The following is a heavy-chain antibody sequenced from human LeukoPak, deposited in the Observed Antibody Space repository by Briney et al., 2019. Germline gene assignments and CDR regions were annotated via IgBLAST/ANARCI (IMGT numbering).Heavy chain of an antibody. D-gene: IGHD3-10*01. V-gene: IGHV3-49*03. J-gene: IGHJ1*01. CDR2: IRSQSYGGTT. Sequence: GGSLRLSCATSGFPFGDYAMSWFRQAPGKGLEWVGFIRSQSYGGTTEYAASVKGRFTISRDDSKSIAYLQMNSLKPEDTAVYYCTREFRYGSGSYYPGYFQHWGQGTLVTVSS. CDR3: TREFRYGSGSYYPGYFQH. CDR1: GFPFGDYA.